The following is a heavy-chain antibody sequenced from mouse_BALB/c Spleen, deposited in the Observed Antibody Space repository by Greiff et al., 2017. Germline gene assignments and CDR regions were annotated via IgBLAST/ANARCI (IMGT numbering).Heavy chain of an antibody. V-gene: IGHV5-17*02. CDR3: AMYGNYDAMDY. J-gene: IGHJ4*01. CDR2: ISSGSSTI. CDR1: GFTFSSFG. Sequence: EVKLVESGGGLVQPGGSRKLSCAASGFTFSSFGMHWVRQAPEKGLEWVAYISSGSSTIYYADTVKGRFTISRDNPKNTLFLQMTSLRSEDTAMYYCAMYGNYDAMDYWGQGTSVTVSS. D-gene: IGHD2-10*02.